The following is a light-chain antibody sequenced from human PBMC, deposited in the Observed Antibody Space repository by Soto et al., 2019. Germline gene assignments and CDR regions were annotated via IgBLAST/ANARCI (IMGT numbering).Light chain of an antibody. J-gene: IGKJ1*01. CDR2: WAS. V-gene: IGKV4-1*01. CDR3: QQYYSTPQT. CDR1: QSVLYSSNNKNY. Sequence: IVMTQSPDSLAVSLVESATINCKSSQSVLYSSNNKNYLAWYQQKPGQPPKLLIYWASTRESGVPDRFSGSGSGTDFTLTISSLQAEDVAVYYCQQYYSTPQTFGQGTKVE.